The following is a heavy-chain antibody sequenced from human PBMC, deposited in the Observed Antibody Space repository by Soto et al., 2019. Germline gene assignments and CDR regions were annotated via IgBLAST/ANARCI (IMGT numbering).Heavy chain of an antibody. CDR3: AISPEDYNDDVMDV. CDR1: GFTFSVHG. V-gene: IGHV3-30*03. J-gene: IGHJ6*02. Sequence: QVQLVESGGGVVQPGRSLRLSCAASGFTFSVHGMHWVRQAPGKGLGWVARISYDGTNKYYADSVKGRFTISRDNSKNTLYLEINSLRAEDTAVYYCAISPEDYNDDVMDVWGQGTTVTVSS. CDR2: ISYDGTNK.